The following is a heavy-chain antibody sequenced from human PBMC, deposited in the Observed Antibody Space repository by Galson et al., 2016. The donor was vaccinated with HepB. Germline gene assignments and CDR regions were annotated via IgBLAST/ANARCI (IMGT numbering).Heavy chain of an antibody. J-gene: IGHJ4*02. CDR2: ISRSSSYI. V-gene: IGHV3-11*06. CDR1: GFTFRDYY. Sequence: SLRLSCAASGFTFRDYYMSWIRQAPGKGLEWISYISRSSSYIIYADSVKGRFPISRDDAKNSLYLQMNSLGAEDTAVYYCARVGRGAYSNTIDSWGQGTLVTVSS. D-gene: IGHD3-16*01. CDR3: ARVGRGAYSNTIDS.